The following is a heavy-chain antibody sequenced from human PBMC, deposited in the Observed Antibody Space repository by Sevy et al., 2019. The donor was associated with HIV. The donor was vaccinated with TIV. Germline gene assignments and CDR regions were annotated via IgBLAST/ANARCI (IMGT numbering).Heavy chain of an antibody. D-gene: IGHD2-21*01. CDR1: GFTFSDYY. Sequence: GGSLRLSCAASGFTFSDYYMTWIRQAPGKGLEWVSYLSNSGSDINYADSVKGRFTISRDNSKNSLYLQMNSLRAEDTAVYYCARGVIVSPDAFDIWGQGTMVTVSS. CDR2: LSNSGSDI. CDR3: ARGVIVSPDAFDI. V-gene: IGHV3-11*01. J-gene: IGHJ3*02.